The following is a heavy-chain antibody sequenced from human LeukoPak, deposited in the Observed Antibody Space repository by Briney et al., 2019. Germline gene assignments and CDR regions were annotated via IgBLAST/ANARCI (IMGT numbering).Heavy chain of an antibody. V-gene: IGHV4-59*01. J-gene: IGHJ4*02. CDR3: ARVARPGGYYFDY. CDR1: GGSISSYY. Sequence: PSETLSLTCTVSGGSISSYYWSWIRQPPGKGLEWIGYIYYSGSTNYNPSLKSRVTISVDTSKNQFSLKLSSVTAADTAVYYCARVARPGGYYFDYWGQGTLVTVSS. D-gene: IGHD6-6*01. CDR2: IYYSGST.